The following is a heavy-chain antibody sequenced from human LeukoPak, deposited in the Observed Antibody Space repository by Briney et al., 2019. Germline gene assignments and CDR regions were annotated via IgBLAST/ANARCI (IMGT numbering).Heavy chain of an antibody. Sequence: SETLSLTCTVSGYSISSGYYWGWIRQPPGKGLEWIGSIYHSGSTYYNPSLKSRVTISVDTSKNQFSLKLSSVTAADTAVYYCARGGVMYGDYRGQGTLVTASS. CDR3: ARGGVMYGDY. J-gene: IGHJ4*02. V-gene: IGHV4-38-2*02. CDR2: IYHSGST. CDR1: GYSISSGYY. D-gene: IGHD3-16*01.